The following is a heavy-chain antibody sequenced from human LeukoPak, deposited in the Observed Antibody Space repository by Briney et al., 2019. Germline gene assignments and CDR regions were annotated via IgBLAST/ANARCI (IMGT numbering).Heavy chain of an antibody. CDR1: GFTVSSNY. Sequence: GGSLRLSCAASGFTVSSNYMSWVRQAPGKGLEWVSVIYSGGSTYYADSVKGRFTISRDNSKNTLYLQMNSLRAEDTAVYYCARDIEGPGIAFDLWGQGTMLTVSS. V-gene: IGHV3-53*01. CDR2: IYSGGST. D-gene: IGHD6-13*01. CDR3: ARDIEGPGIAFDL. J-gene: IGHJ3*01.